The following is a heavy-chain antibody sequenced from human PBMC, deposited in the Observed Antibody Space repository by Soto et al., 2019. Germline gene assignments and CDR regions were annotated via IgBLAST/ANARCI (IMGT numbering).Heavy chain of an antibody. CDR2: IYYSGST. V-gene: IGHV4-59*01. CDR3: ARDLGSGYDLAMDV. Sequence: SETLSLTCTVSGGSISGYYWIWIRQPPGKGLEWIGYIYYSGSTKYNPSLKSRVTISVDTSKNQFSLRLSSVTAADTAVYYCARDLGSGYDLAMDVWGQGTTVTAP. D-gene: IGHD5-12*01. J-gene: IGHJ6*02. CDR1: GGSISGYY.